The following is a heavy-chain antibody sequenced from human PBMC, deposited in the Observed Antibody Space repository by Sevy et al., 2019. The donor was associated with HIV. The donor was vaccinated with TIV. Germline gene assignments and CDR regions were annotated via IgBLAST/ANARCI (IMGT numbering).Heavy chain of an antibody. Sequence: SETLSLTCAVHDGSFSGYYWNWIRQLPGKGLELIGEINESGITYYNPSLKSRVTISVDTSKKQFSLKRNSVTAGDTAVYFCARSPPVVVVPGAPSWFDPWGQGTLVTVSS. V-gene: IGHV4-34*01. J-gene: IGHJ5*02. CDR3: ARSPPVVVVPGAPSWFDP. CDR2: INESGIT. D-gene: IGHD2-2*01. CDR1: DGSFSGYY.